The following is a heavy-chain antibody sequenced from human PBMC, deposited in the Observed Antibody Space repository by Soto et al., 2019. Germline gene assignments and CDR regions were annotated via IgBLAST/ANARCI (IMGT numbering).Heavy chain of an antibody. CDR2: IDPSDSYT. V-gene: IGHV5-10-1*01. CDR3: ASHPVDIVAVGAFDI. CDR1: GYNVASGW. Sequence: GEALQISGEGFGYNVASGWFSRVPQTAGKGLEWMGRIDPSDSYTNYSPSFQGHVTISADKSISTAYLQWSSLKASDTAMYYCASHPVDIVAVGAFDIWGQGTMVTVSS. J-gene: IGHJ3*02. D-gene: IGHD5-12*01.